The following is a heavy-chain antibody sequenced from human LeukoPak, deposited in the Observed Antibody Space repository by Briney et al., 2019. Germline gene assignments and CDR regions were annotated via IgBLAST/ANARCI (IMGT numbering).Heavy chain of an antibody. Sequence: GGSLRLSCAASGFTFSDYYMSWIRQAPGKGLEWVSYISSGSTIYYADSVKGRFTISRDNAKNSLFLQMNSLRAEDTAVYYCARDLYYDSSGYYYYWGQGTLVTVSS. CDR1: GFTFSDYY. V-gene: IGHV3-11*01. D-gene: IGHD3-22*01. CDR2: ISSGSTI. CDR3: ARDLYYDSSGYYYY. J-gene: IGHJ4*02.